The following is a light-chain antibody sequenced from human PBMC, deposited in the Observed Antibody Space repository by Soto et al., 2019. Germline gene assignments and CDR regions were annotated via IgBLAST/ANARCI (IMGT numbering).Light chain of an antibody. CDR1: QSISHY. J-gene: IGKJ4*01. CDR2: AAS. V-gene: IGKV1-39*01. Sequence: DIQVTQSPSSLSASVGDRVTITCRASQSISHYLHWYQQKPGKAPELLIFAASSLQSGVPSRFSGSGSGTDFTLTISSLQPEDFASYYCQQSYSAPLTFGGGTQVEIK. CDR3: QQSYSAPLT.